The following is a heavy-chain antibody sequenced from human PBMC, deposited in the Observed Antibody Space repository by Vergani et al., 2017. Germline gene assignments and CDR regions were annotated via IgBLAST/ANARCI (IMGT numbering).Heavy chain of an antibody. Sequence: QVQLVQSGAEVKKPGSSVKVSCKASGGTFSSYAISWVRQAPGQGLEWMGGIIPIFGTANYAQKFQGRVTITADKSTSTAYMELSSLRSEDTAVYYCARGITMVRRVNHYYYYYMDVWGKGTTVTVSS. J-gene: IGHJ6*03. CDR3: ARGITMVRRVNHYYYYYMDV. CDR1: GGTFSSYA. D-gene: IGHD3-10*01. V-gene: IGHV1-69*06. CDR2: IIPIFGTA.